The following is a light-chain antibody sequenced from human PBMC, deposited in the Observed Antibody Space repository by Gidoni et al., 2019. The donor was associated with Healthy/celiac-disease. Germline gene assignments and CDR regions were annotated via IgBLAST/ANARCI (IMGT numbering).Light chain of an antibody. Sequence: DIQMTQSPSSLSASVGDRVTITCRASQSISSYLNWYQQKPGKAPKLLIYAASSLQSGVPSRFSGSGSGTDFTLTISSLQPADFATYYCQQSYSTLRTFXXXTKVEIK. CDR2: AAS. CDR3: QQSYSTLRT. J-gene: IGKJ1*01. CDR1: QSISSY. V-gene: IGKV1-39*01.